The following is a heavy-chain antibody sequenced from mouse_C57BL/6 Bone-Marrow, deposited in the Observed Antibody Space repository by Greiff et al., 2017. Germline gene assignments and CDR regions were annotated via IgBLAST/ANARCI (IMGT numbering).Heavy chain of an antibody. J-gene: IGHJ2*01. CDR3: ARGGIYGSSQYYWDY. V-gene: IGHV1-69*01. CDR2: IDPSDSYT. Sequence: VQLQQPGAELVMPGASVKLSCKASGYTFTSYWMHWVKQRPGQGLEWIGEIDPSDSYTNYNQKFKGKSTLTVDKSSSTAYMQLSSLTSEDSAVYYCARGGIYGSSQYYWDYWGQGTTLTVSS. CDR1: GYTFTSYW. D-gene: IGHD1-1*01.